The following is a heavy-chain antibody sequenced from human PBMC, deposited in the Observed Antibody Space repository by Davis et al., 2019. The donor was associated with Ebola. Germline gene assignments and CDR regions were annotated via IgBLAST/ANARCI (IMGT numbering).Heavy chain of an antibody. J-gene: IGHJ5*02. D-gene: IGHD6-13*01. V-gene: IGHV1-69*13. CDR1: GGTFSSYT. Sequence: SVKVSCKASGGTFSSYTISWVRQAPGQGLEWMGGIIPFFGTANYAQKFQGRVTITADESTSTAYMELSSLRSEDTAVYYCARGRGRQLVNWFDPWGQGTLVTVSS. CDR3: ARGRGRQLVNWFDP. CDR2: IIPFFGTA.